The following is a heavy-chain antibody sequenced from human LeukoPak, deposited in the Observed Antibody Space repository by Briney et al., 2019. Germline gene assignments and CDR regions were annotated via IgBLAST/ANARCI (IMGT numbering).Heavy chain of an antibody. Sequence: SETLSLTCAVYGGSFSGYYWSWIRQPPGKGLEWIGEINHSGSTNYNPSLKSRVTISVDTSKNQFSLKLSSVTAADTAVYHCARRIAAAGPYPFDYWGQGTLVTVSS. CDR1: GGSFSGYY. V-gene: IGHV4-34*01. CDR3: ARRIAAAGPYPFDY. D-gene: IGHD6-13*01. J-gene: IGHJ4*02. CDR2: INHSGST.